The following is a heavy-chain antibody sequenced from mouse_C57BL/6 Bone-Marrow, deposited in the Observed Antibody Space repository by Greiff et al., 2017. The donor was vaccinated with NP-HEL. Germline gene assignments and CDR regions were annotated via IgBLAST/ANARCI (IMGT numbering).Heavy chain of an antibody. Sequence: VQLQQSGPELVKPGASVKISCKASGYAFSSSWMNWVKQRPGKGLEWIGRIYPGDGDTNYNGKFKGKATLTADKSSSTAYMQLSSLTSEDSAVYFCARRRGLMDYWGQGTSVTVSS. CDR1: GYAFSSSW. CDR3: ARRRGLMDY. CDR2: IYPGDGDT. J-gene: IGHJ4*01. V-gene: IGHV1-82*01.